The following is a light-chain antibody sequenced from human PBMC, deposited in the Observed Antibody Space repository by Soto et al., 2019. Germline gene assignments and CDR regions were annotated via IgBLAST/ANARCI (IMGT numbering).Light chain of an antibody. CDR2: GAS. Sequence: EIVLTQSPGTLSLSPGKRATLSCRASQSVSSTYLAWYQQKPGQAPRLLIYGASSRATCIPDRFSGSGSGTDFTLTISRLEPEDFAVYYCQHYGSLVLTFGGGTKVEIK. V-gene: IGKV3-20*01. J-gene: IGKJ4*01. CDR1: QSVSSTY. CDR3: QHYGSLVLT.